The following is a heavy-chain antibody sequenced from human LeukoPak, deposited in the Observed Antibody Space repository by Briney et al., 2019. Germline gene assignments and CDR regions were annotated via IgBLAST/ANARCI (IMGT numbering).Heavy chain of an antibody. Sequence: GGSLRLSCAASGFTFSSYGMHWVRQAPGKGLEWVAVIWYDGSNKYYADSVKGRFTISRDNSKNTLYLQMNSLRAEDTAVYYCAKRLAVDYYYFDYWGQGTLVTVSS. CDR1: GFTFSSYG. D-gene: IGHD6-19*01. V-gene: IGHV3-33*06. CDR2: IWYDGSNK. J-gene: IGHJ4*02. CDR3: AKRLAVDYYYFDY.